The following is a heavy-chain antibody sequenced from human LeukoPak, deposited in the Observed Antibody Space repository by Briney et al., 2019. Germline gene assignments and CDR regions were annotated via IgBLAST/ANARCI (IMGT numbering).Heavy chain of an antibody. D-gene: IGHD3-22*01. Sequence: SETLSLTCTVSGGSTSSSSFYWGWIRQPPGKGLECIGRISYSGRTYYNPSLQSRVTISVDTSKNQFSLRLSSVSAADTAVYYCARLRAYYYDSSGYYNFDFWGQGTLVTVSS. CDR1: GGSTSSSSFY. J-gene: IGHJ4*02. CDR3: ARLRAYYYDSSGYYNFDF. V-gene: IGHV4-39*01. CDR2: ISYSGRT.